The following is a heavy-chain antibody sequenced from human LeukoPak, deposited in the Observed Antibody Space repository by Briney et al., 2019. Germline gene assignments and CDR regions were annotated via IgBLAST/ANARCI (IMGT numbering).Heavy chain of an antibody. V-gene: IGHV3-64*01. CDR2: ISSNGGST. J-gene: IGHJ4*02. CDR1: GFTFSRYA. D-gene: IGHD1-20*01. CDR3: ARDFGLTGKVDY. Sequence: GGSLRLSCAASGFTFSRYAMHWVRQAPGKGLESVSAISSNGGSTYYANSVKGRFTISRDNSKNTLYLQMGSLRAEDLAVYYCARDFGLTGKVDYWGQGTLVTASS.